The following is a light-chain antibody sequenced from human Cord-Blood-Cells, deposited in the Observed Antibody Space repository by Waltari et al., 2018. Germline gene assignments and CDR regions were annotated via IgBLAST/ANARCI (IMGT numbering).Light chain of an antibody. J-gene: IGLJ2*01. CDR3: QVWDSSSDHVV. CDR2: DDS. CDR1: HIGSKS. V-gene: IGLV3-21*03. Sequence: SYVLTQPPSATVAPGTTARITCGGNHIGSKSVHWYQQKPGQAPVLVVYDDSDRPSGIPERFSGSNSGNTATLTISRVEAGDEADYYCQVWDSSSDHVVFGGGTKLTVL.